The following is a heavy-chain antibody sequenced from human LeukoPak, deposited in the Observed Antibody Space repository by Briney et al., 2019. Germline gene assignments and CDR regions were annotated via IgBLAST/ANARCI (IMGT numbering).Heavy chain of an antibody. CDR2: ITSSSSTI. CDR3: ARVTTGKGGNADY. CDR1: GFTFSSYA. V-gene: IGHV3-48*02. D-gene: IGHD4-23*01. Sequence: GGSLRLSCAASGFTFSSYAMNWVRQAPGKGLEWVSYITSSSSTIYYADSVKGRFTISRDNAKNSLYLQMNSLRDEDTAVYYCARVTTGKGGNADYWGQGTLVTVSS. J-gene: IGHJ4*02.